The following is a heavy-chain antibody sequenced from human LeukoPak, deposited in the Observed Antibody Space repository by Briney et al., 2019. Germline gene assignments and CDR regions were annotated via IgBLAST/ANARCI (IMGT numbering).Heavy chain of an antibody. D-gene: IGHD3/OR15-3a*01. CDR3: ARHGLASGVRSKGPPVGYYFDY. J-gene: IGHJ4*02. CDR2: IYHSGST. V-gene: IGHV4-30-2*01. CDR1: GGSISSGGYS. Sequence: PSQTLSLTCAVSGGSISSGGYSWSWIRQPPGKGLEWIGYIYHSGSTYYNPSLKSRVTISVDTSKNQFSLKLSSVTAADTAVYYCARHGLASGVRSKGPPVGYYFDYWGQGTLVTVSS.